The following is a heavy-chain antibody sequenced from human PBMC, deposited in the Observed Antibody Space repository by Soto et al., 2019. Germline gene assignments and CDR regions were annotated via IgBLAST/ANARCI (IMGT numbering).Heavy chain of an antibody. CDR3: AKDLPYDSSGEAEYFQH. V-gene: IGHV3-23*01. D-gene: IGHD3-22*01. CDR1: GFTFSSYA. J-gene: IGHJ1*01. CDR2: ISGSGGST. Sequence: GGSLRLSCAASGFTFSSYAMSWVRQAPGKGLEWVSAISGSGGSTYYADSVKGRLTISRDNSKNTLYLQMNSLRAEDTAVYYCAKDLPYDSSGEAEYFQHWGQGTLVTVSS.